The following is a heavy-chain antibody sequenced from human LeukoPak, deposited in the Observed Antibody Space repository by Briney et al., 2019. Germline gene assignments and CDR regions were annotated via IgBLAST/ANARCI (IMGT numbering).Heavy chain of an antibody. CDR3: ARILLWFGEPAPSWFDP. Sequence: RGASLKISCKGSGYRFTSYWISWVRQMPGKGLEWMGRIDPSDSYTNYSPSFQGHVTISADKSISTAYLQWSSLKASDTAMYYCARILLWFGEPAPSWFDPWGQEPWSPSPQ. V-gene: IGHV5-10-1*01. CDR2: IDPSDSYT. J-gene: IGHJ5*02. CDR1: GYRFTSYW. D-gene: IGHD3-10*01.